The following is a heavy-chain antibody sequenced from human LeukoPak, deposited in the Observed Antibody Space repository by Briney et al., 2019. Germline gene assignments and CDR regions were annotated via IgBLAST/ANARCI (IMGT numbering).Heavy chain of an antibody. D-gene: IGHD1-26*01. J-gene: IGHJ4*02. Sequence: SGTLSLTCTVSDGSITNNIYHWSWIRQPPGKGLEWIGYIYYSGSTNYNPSLKSRVTISVDTSKNQFSLKLSSVTAADTAVYYCASGSQSIDYWGQGTLVTVSS. CDR1: DGSITNNIYH. CDR3: ASGSQSIDY. V-gene: IGHV4-61*01. CDR2: IYYSGST.